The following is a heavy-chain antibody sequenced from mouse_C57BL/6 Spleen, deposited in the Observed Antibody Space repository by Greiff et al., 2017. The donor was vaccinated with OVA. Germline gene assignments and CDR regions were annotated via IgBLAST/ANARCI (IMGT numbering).Heavy chain of an antibody. CDR3: ARWNLPGAMDD. CDR1: GYAFSSYW. CDR2: IYPGDGDT. Sequence: VKLMESGAELVKPGASVKISCKASGYAFSSYWMNWVKQRPGKGLEWIGQIYPGDGDTNYNGKFKGKATLTADKSTSTAYMQLSSLTSEDSAVYFWARWNLPGAMDDWGQGTSVTVSS. V-gene: IGHV1-80*01. J-gene: IGHJ4*01.